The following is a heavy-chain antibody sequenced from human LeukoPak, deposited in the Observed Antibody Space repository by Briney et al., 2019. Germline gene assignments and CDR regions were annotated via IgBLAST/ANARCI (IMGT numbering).Heavy chain of an antibody. V-gene: IGHV4-59*12. CDR1: GGSISSYY. J-gene: IGHJ4*02. Sequence: SETLSLTCTVSGGSISSYYWSRIRQPPGKGLEWIGYIYYSGSTNYNPSLKSRVTISVDTSKNQFSLKLSSVTAADTAVYYCARGRRLRGAILDYWGQGTLVTVSS. D-gene: IGHD3-3*02. CDR2: IYYSGST. CDR3: ARGRRLRGAILDY.